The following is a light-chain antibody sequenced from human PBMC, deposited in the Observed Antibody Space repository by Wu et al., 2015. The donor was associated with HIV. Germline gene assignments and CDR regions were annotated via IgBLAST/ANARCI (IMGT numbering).Light chain of an antibody. V-gene: IGKV3-20*01. Sequence: EIVLTQSPATLSLSPGERATLSCRASQSVSSNYLAWYQKKPGQAPRLLIYGASTRATDIPDRFSGGGSGTDFFLIISRLEPEDFAVYYCQQYGSSPITFGGGTKVEIK. CDR1: QSVSSNY. J-gene: IGKJ4*01. CDR2: GAS. CDR3: QQYGSSPIT.